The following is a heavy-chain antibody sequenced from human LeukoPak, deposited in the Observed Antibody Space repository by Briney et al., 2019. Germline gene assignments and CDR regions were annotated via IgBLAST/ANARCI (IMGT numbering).Heavy chain of an antibody. CDR3: AKMSGSGSYYVGGYFDY. Sequence: GSLRLSCAAPGFTFSSYGMHWVRQAPGKGLEWVAVIWYDGSNKYYADSVKGRFTISRDNSKNTLFLQMNSLRAEDTAVYYCAKMSGSGSYYVGGYFDYWGQGTLVTVSS. J-gene: IGHJ4*02. V-gene: IGHV3-33*06. D-gene: IGHD1-26*01. CDR2: IWYDGSNK. CDR1: GFTFSSYG.